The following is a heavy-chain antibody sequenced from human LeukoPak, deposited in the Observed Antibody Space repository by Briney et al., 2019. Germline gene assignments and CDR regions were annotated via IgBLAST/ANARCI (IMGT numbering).Heavy chain of an antibody. Sequence: PGGSLRLSCTGSGFTFSSYSMNWVRQAPGKGLEWVASISSSSTYMYYADSVKGRSTISRDNAKKSLDLQLNSLRAEDTAVYYCARAITAAQYFFDYWGQGTQVTVSS. CDR3: ARAITAAQYFFDY. J-gene: IGHJ4*02. D-gene: IGHD1-20*01. CDR2: ISSSSTYM. CDR1: GFTFSSYS. V-gene: IGHV3-21*01.